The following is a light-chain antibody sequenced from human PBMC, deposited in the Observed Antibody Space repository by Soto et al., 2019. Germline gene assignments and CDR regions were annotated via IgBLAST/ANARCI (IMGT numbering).Light chain of an antibody. V-gene: IGKV1-39*01. CDR2: AAS. CDR1: QTISSY. Sequence: DIPMTQSPSSLSASVGDRLTITCRASQTISSYLNWYQHKPGKAPKLLIYAASTLQSGVPSRFTGSGSGTDFTLTISSLQPEDFAVYYCQQSYITPPITFGQGTRLEVK. J-gene: IGKJ5*01. CDR3: QQSYITPPIT.